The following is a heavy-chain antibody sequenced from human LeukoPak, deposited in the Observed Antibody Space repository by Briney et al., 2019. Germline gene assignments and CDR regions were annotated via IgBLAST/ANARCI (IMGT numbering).Heavy chain of an antibody. Sequence: QPGGSLRLSCAASGLSVSAYYMSWLRQAPGKGLEGVSVIDSGGSGGSTYYADSVKGRFTISRDNSKNTLFLQMNSLRAGDTAVYYCASDRDSSTWSYYWGQGTLVTVSS. CDR1: GLSVSAYY. CDR2: IDSGGSGGST. D-gene: IGHD6-13*01. CDR3: ASDRDSSTWSYY. J-gene: IGHJ4*02. V-gene: IGHV3-53*01.